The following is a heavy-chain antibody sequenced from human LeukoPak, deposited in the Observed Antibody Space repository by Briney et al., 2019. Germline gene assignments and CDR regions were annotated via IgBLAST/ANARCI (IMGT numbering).Heavy chain of an antibody. CDR1: GGSISSYY. Sequence: PSETLSLTCTVSGGSISSYYWSWIRQPPGKGLEWIGYIYYSGSTNHNPSLKSRVTISVDTSKNQFSLKLSSVTAADTAVYYCARVYYYDSSGYWVYYFDYWGQGTLVTVSS. CDR2: IYYSGST. V-gene: IGHV4-59*01. J-gene: IGHJ4*02. D-gene: IGHD3-22*01. CDR3: ARVYYYDSSGYWVYYFDY.